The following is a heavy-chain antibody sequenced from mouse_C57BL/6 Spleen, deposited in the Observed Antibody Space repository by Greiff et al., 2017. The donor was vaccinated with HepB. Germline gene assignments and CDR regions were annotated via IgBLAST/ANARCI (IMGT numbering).Heavy chain of an antibody. CDR2: IDPEDGET. CDR3: ARRAFAY. CDR1: GFNIKDYY. Sequence: EVQLQQSGAELVKPGASVKLSCTASGFNIKDYYMPWVKQRTEQGLEWIGRIDPEDGETKYAPKFQGKATITADPSSNTAYLQLSSLTSEDTAVYYCARRAFAYWGQGTLVTVSA. V-gene: IGHV14-2*01. J-gene: IGHJ3*01. D-gene: IGHD3-3*01.